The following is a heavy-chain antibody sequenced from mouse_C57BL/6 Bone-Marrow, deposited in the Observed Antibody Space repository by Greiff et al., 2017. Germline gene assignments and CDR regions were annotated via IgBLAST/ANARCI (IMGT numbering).Heavy chain of an antibody. Sequence: VHVKQSGPELVKPDASVKISCKASGYSFTDYNMNWVKQSNGKSLEWIGVINPNYGTTSYNQKFKGKATLTVDQSSSTAYMQLNSLTSEDSAVYYCARGYEYDYAMDYWGQGTSVTVSS. V-gene: IGHV1-39*01. D-gene: IGHD2-4*01. CDR1: GYSFTDYN. CDR3: ARGYEYDYAMDY. CDR2: INPNYGTT. J-gene: IGHJ4*01.